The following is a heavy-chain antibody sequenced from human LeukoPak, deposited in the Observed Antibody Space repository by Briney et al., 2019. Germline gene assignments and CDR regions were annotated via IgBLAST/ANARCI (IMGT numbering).Heavy chain of an antibody. D-gene: IGHD5-18*01. CDR3: ARQEHTAMAFDY. CDR2: INHSGST. CDR1: GGSFSGYY. V-gene: IGHV4-34*01. J-gene: IGHJ4*02. Sequence: PSETLSLTCAVYGGSFSGYYWSWIRQPPGKGLEWIGEINHSGSTNYNPSLKSRVTISVDTSKNQFFLKLSSVTAADTAVYYCARQEHTAMAFDYWGQGTLVTVSS.